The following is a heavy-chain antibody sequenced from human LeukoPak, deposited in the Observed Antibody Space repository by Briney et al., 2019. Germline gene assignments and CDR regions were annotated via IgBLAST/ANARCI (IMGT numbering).Heavy chain of an antibody. Sequence: GGSLRLSCAASGFTVSSNYLSWVRQAPGKGLEWVSVIYSGGSTYYADSVKGRFTISRDNSKNTLYLQMNSLRAEDTAVYYCARAPYYDILTPDYWGQGTLVTVSS. CDR2: IYSGGST. V-gene: IGHV3-53*01. J-gene: IGHJ4*02. D-gene: IGHD3-9*01. CDR1: GFTVSSNY. CDR3: ARAPYYDILTPDY.